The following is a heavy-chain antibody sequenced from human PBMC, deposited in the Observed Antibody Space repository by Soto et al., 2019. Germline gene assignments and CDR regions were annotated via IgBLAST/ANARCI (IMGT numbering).Heavy chain of an antibody. Sequence: HGGSLRLSCAASGFTFSSYAMHWVRQAPGKGLEWVAVISYDGSNKYYADSVKGRFTISRDNSKNTLYLQMNSLRAEDTAVYYCARESRDGYNDAFDIWGQGTMVTVSS. V-gene: IGHV3-30-3*01. CDR2: ISYDGSNK. CDR3: ARESRDGYNDAFDI. J-gene: IGHJ3*02. CDR1: GFTFSSYA. D-gene: IGHD5-12*01.